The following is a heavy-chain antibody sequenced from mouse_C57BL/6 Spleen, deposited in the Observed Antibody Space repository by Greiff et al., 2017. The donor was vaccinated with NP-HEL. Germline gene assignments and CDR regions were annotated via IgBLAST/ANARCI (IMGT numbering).Heavy chain of an antibody. CDR1: GYTFTSYW. D-gene: IGHD2-12*01. Sequence: LQQPGAELVMPGASVKLSCKASGYTFTSYWMHWVKQRPGQGLEWIGEIDPSDSYTNYNQKFKGKSTLTVDKSSSTAYMQLSSLTSEDSAVYYCARRGYSPHYAMDYWGQGTSVTVSS. CDR2: IDPSDSYT. J-gene: IGHJ4*01. V-gene: IGHV1-69*01. CDR3: ARRGYSPHYAMDY.